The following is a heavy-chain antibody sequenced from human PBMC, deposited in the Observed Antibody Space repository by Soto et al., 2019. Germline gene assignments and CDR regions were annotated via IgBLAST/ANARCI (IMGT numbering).Heavy chain of an antibody. CDR1: GYSFSNHY. CDR2: ISHSGIT. CDR3: ARDRYFYDSRGYYRTLDS. V-gene: IGHV4-59*11. D-gene: IGHD3-22*01. J-gene: IGHJ5*01. Sequence: SETLSLRCPISGYSFSNHYWTWIRQSPGKGLEWIGYISHSGITDYNPSVKSRVTISIDKSRNLFSLNLTSVTAADTAVYYCARDRYFYDSRGYYRTLDSWGQGTLVTVSS.